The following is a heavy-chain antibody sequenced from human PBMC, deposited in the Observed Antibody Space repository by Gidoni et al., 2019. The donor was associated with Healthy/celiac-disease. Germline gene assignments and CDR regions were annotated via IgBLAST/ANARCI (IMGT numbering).Heavy chain of an antibody. D-gene: IGHD3-22*01. CDR3: ARSGYYYDSSGYSWDAFDI. V-gene: IGHV1-2*04. Sequence: QLQLVQSGAEVKKPGAAVKGSCKASGSTSTGHHLHWVRQAPGQGLEWMGWINPNSGGTNYAKKFQGWVTMTRDTSISTAYMELSRLRSDDTAVYYCARSGYYYDSSGYSWDAFDIWGQGTMVTVSS. CDR1: GSTSTGHH. J-gene: IGHJ3*02. CDR2: INPNSGGT.